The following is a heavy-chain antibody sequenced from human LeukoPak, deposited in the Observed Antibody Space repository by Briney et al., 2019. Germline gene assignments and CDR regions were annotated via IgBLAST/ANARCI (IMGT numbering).Heavy chain of an antibody. CDR2: ISWNSGSI. V-gene: IGHV3-9*01. Sequence: GRSLRLSCAASGFTFDDYAMHWVRQAPGKGLEWVSGISWNSGSIGYADSVKGRFTISRDNAKNSLYLQMNSLRAEDTALYYCAKVRYGDYSGFDPWGQGTLVTVSS. J-gene: IGHJ5*02. CDR1: GFTFDDYA. D-gene: IGHD4-17*01. CDR3: AKVRYGDYSGFDP.